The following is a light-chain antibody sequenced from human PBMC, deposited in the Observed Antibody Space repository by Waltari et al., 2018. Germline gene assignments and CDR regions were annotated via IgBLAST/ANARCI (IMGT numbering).Light chain of an antibody. CDR2: GDS. CDR3: QSYDSSLSVSFYV. Sequence: PPSVSGAPGQRVTISCTGSSSNIGAGYDVHWYQQLPGTAPKLLIYGDSNRPSGVPDRFSGSKSGTSASLAITGLQAEDEADYYCQSYDSSLSVSFYVFGTGTKVTVL. CDR1: SSNIGAGYD. J-gene: IGLJ1*01. V-gene: IGLV1-40*01.